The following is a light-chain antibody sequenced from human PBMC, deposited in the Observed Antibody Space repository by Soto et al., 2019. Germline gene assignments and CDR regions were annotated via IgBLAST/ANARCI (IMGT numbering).Light chain of an antibody. V-gene: IGKV3-15*01. J-gene: IGKJ3*01. Sequence: EIVMTQSPATLSVSPGERATLSCRASQSVSSNLAWYQQKPGQAPRLLIYGASTRATDIPARFSGSGSGTEFTLTISSLQSEDFAVYYCQQYNNWPLTFGPGTKVDIK. CDR1: QSVSSN. CDR2: GAS. CDR3: QQYNNWPLT.